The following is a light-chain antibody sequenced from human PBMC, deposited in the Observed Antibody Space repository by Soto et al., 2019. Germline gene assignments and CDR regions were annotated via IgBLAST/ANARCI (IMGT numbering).Light chain of an antibody. CDR3: QQYHNYPRT. Sequence: DIQMTQSPSTLSASIGDRVTITCRASESIRTWLAWYQHRPGKAPKFLIYDASSLERGVPSRFSGSGSGTEFTLTISNLQPDDFATYFYQQYHNYPRTFGQGTKGDIK. CDR2: DAS. J-gene: IGKJ1*01. CDR1: ESIRTW. V-gene: IGKV1-5*01.